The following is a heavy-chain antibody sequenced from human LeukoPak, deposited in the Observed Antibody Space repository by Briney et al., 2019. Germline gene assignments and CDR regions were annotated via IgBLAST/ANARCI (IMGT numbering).Heavy chain of an antibody. Sequence: GGSLRLSCAASGFTFSSYAMSWVRQAPGKGLEWVSAIGGSDGSTYYADSVKGRFTISRDNSKNTLYLQMNSLRAEDTAVYYCAKDRGIAVAGSFDYWGQGTLVIVSS. CDR3: AKDRGIAVAGSFDY. CDR2: IGGSDGST. J-gene: IGHJ4*02. V-gene: IGHV3-23*01. D-gene: IGHD6-19*01. CDR1: GFTFSSYA.